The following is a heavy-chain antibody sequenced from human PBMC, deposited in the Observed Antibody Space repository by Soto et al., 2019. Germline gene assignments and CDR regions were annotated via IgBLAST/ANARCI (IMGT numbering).Heavy chain of an antibody. J-gene: IGHJ1*01. Sequence: QVQLVESGGGVVQPGRSRTLSCVASGFTFRLYGMHWVRQAPGKGLEWVAAVSYDGKNKWYGDSVQGRFTISRDNSKNTVFLQMSSLRTEDTAVYYCARGREVAAVRDGWGQGIVVAVSS. CDR1: GFTFRLYG. D-gene: IGHD1-26*01. CDR3: ARGREVAAVRDG. CDR2: VSYDGKNK. V-gene: IGHV3-30*03.